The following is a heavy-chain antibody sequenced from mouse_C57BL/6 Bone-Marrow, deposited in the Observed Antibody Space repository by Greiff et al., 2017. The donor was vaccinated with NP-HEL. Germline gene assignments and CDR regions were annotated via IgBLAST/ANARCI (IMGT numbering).Heavy chain of an antibody. D-gene: IGHD1-1*01. CDR1: GYTFTSYW. V-gene: IGHV1-50*01. J-gene: IGHJ2*01. Sequence: VQLQQSGAELVKPGASVKLSCKASGYTFTSYWMQWVNQRPGQGLEWIGEIDPSDSYTNYNQKFQGKATLTVDTSSSTAYMQLSSLTSEDSAVYYCARDYYGSSFFDYWGQGTTLTVSS. CDR2: IDPSDSYT. CDR3: ARDYYGSSFFDY.